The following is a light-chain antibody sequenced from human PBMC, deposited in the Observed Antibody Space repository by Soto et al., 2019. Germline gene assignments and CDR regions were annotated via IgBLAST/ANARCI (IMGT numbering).Light chain of an antibody. CDR3: TSYGGSNNLI. CDR2: DVT. V-gene: IGLV2-8*01. Sequence: QSALTQPPSASGSPGQSVTISCTGTSSDVGGYNYVSWYQQHPGKAPKVLIYDVTQRPSGVPDRFSGSKSGNTASLTIFGLQAEDEADYYCTSYGGSNNLIFGGGTKVTVL. J-gene: IGLJ2*01. CDR1: SSDVGGYNY.